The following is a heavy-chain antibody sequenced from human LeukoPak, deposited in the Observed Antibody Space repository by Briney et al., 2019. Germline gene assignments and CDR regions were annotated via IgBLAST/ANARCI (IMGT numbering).Heavy chain of an antibody. CDR2: IYHSGST. D-gene: IGHD6-25*01. V-gene: IGHV4-4*02. CDR3: ARVEGSEAQSDAFDI. Sequence: PSGTLSLTCAVSGGSISSNNWWGWARQPPGKGLEWIGEIYHSGSTNYNPSLKSRVTISVDKSKNQFSLKLSSVTAADTAVYYCARVEGSEAQSDAFDIWGQGTMVTVSS. CDR1: GGSISSNNW. J-gene: IGHJ3*02.